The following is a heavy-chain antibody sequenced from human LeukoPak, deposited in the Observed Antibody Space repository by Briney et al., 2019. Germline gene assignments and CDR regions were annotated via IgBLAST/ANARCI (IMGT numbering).Heavy chain of an antibody. CDR1: GFTFDNYE. CDR2: IGSNGRST. J-gene: IGHJ4*02. CDR3: VNQISGWVY. D-gene: IGHD6-19*01. Sequence: GGSLRLSCSASGFTFDNYEMHWFRQAPGKGLEYVSGIGSNGRSTYNADFVKGRFTISRDNSKNTLFLQLTSLRAEDTAVYYCVNQISGWVYWGQGTLVTVSS. V-gene: IGHV3-64D*06.